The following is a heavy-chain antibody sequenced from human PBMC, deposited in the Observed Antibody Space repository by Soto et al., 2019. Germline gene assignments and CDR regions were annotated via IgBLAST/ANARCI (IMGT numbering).Heavy chain of an antibody. CDR1: GFTFSSYG. D-gene: IGHD3-10*01. CDR3: ARETLLWFGELSYYFDY. Sequence: GGSLRLSCAASGFTFSSYGMHWVRQAPGKGLEWVAVIWYDGSNKYYADSVKGRFTISRDNSKNTLYLQMNSLRAEDTAVYYCARETLLWFGELSYYFDYWGQGTLVTVSS. CDR2: IWYDGSNK. J-gene: IGHJ4*02. V-gene: IGHV3-33*01.